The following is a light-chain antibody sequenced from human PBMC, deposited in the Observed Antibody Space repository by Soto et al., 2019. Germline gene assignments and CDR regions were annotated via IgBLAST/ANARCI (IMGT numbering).Light chain of an antibody. V-gene: IGLV1-44*01. CDR1: NSNIGSNT. J-gene: IGLJ3*02. CDR2: SNN. CDR3: AAWDDSLNGLWV. Sequence: QSALTQPPSASGTPGQRVTISCSGSNSNIGSNTVNWYQQLPGTAPKLLIYSNNQRPSGVPDRFSGSKSGTSASLAISGLQSEDDADYYCAAWDDSLNGLWVFGGGTKVTVL.